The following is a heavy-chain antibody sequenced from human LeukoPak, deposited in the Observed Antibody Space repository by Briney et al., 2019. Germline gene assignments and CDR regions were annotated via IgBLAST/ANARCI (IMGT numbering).Heavy chain of an antibody. D-gene: IGHD6-19*01. V-gene: IGHV5-51*01. CDR3: ARLSRAVLTYGMDV. J-gene: IGHJ6*04. CDR2: IYPGDSDT. CDR1: GYSFTSYW. Sequence: GESLKISCEGSGYSFTSYWIAWGRHLPRKGVEWMGIIYPGDSDTRYSPSFQGQVTISADKSISTAYLQWSSLKASDTAMYYCARLSRAVLTYGMDVWGKGTTVTVSS.